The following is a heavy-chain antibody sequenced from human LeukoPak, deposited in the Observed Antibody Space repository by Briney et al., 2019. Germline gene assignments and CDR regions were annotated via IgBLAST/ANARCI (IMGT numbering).Heavy chain of an antibody. J-gene: IGHJ4*02. CDR1: GFTFGDYA. D-gene: IGHD5-18*01. CDR2: IRSKAYGGTT. Sequence: GGSLRLSCTASGFTFGDYAMSWVRQAPGKGLEWVGFIRSKAYGGTTEYAASVKGRFTISRDDSKSIAYLQMNSLKTEDTAVYYCTRYSYGYLVFTTFDYWGQGTLVTVSS. V-gene: IGHV3-49*04. CDR3: TRYSYGYLVFTTFDY.